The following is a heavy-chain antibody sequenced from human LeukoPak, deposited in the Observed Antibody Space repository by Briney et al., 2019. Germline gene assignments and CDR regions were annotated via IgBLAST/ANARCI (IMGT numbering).Heavy chain of an antibody. J-gene: IGHJ4*02. D-gene: IGHD1-26*01. CDR3: ARDASGSSIGLIDF. V-gene: IGHV3-21*01. Sequence: GGSLRLSCAASNFIFSSYWMSWVRQAPGKGLEWVSYISTSSTYIYYADSVKGRFTISRDNAKNSLYLHMNSLRAEDTAVYYCARDASGSSIGLIDFWGQGTLATVSS. CDR2: ISTSSTYI. CDR1: NFIFSSYW.